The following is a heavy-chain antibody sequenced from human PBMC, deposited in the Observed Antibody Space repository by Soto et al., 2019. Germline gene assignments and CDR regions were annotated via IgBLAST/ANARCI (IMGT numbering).Heavy chain of an antibody. J-gene: IGHJ5*02. CDR1: GGSISSYY. V-gene: IGHV4-59*01. D-gene: IGHD3-16*02. CDR3: AGGHYDYVWGSYRYPRWFDP. CDR2: IYYSGST. Sequence: QVQLQESGPGLVKPSETLSLTCTVSGGSISSYYWSWIRQPPGKGLEWIGYIYYSGSTNYNPSLKSRVTSSVDTSKPQFSLKLSSVTAADTAVYSCAGGHYDYVWGSYRYPRWFDPWGQGSLVTVSS.